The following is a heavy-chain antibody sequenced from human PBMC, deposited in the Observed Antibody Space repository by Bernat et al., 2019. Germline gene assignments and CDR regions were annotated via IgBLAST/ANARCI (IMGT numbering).Heavy chain of an antibody. Sequence: QITLKESGPTLVKPTQTLTLTCTFSGFSLSTSGVGVGWIRQPPGKALEWLALIYWDDDKRYSPSLKSRLTITKDTSKTQVGLTITNMDPVDTATYYLSHGGGGMIDPWGQGTLVTVSS. D-gene: IGHD3-16*01. CDR1: GFSLSTSGVG. CDR2: IYWDDDK. CDR3: SHGGGGMIDP. V-gene: IGHV2-5*02. J-gene: IGHJ5*02.